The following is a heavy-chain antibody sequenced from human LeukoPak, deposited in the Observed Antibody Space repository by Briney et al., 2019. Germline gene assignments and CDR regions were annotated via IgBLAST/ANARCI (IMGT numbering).Heavy chain of an antibody. V-gene: IGHV4-34*01. Sequence: PSETLSLTCAVYGGSFSGYYWSWIRQPPGKGLEWIGEINHSGSTNYKPSLKSRVTISVDTSKNQFSLKLNSVTAADTAVYYCARQGVLWTPRDWGQGALVTLSS. CDR2: INHSGST. CDR1: GGSFSGYY. D-gene: IGHD3-10*01. CDR3: ARQGVLWTPRD. J-gene: IGHJ4*02.